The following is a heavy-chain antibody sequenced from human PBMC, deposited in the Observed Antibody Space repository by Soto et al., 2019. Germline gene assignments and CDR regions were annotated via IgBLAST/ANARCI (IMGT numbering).Heavy chain of an antibody. CDR2: IYYSGST. V-gene: IGHV4-30-4*08. CDR3: AKATLSTETNKFDP. J-gene: IGHJ5*02. CDR1: DVSIVSVDYY. D-gene: IGHD4-4*01. Sequence: PMSLPCTVLDVSIVSVDYYGSWIRQPPGKGLEWMGYIYYSGSTYYNPSLKSRITISVDTSKNQFSLKLSSVTAADTAVFYCAKATLSTETNKFDPWGQGTLVTVSS.